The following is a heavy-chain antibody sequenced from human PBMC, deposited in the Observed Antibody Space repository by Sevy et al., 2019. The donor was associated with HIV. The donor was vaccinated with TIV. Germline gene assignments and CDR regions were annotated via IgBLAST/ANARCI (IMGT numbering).Heavy chain of an antibody. CDR2: ISSSGSTI. J-gene: IGHJ6*02. CDR1: GFTFSDYY. V-gene: IGHV3-11*01. D-gene: IGHD3-3*01. Sequence: GGSLRLSCAASGFTFSDYYMSWIRQAPGKGLEWVSYISSSGSTIYYADSVKGRFTISRDNAKNSRYLQMNSLRAEDTAVYYCARGDYDFWSGYYSYYYYGMDVWGQGTTVTVSS. CDR3: ARGDYDFWSGYYSYYYYGMDV.